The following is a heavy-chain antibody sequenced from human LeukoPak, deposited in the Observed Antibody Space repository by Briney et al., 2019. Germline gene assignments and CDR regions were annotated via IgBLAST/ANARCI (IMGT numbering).Heavy chain of an antibody. V-gene: IGHV4-61*02. Sequence: SETLSLTCTVSGGSISSGSYYWSWIRQPAGKGLEWIGCIYTSGSTNYNPSLKSRVTISLDTSKNQFSLKLTSVTAADTAVYYCARLGGYSGYDLDYWGQGTLVTVSS. CDR3: ARLGGYSGYDLDY. J-gene: IGHJ4*02. CDR1: GGSISSGSYY. CDR2: IYTSGST. D-gene: IGHD5-12*01.